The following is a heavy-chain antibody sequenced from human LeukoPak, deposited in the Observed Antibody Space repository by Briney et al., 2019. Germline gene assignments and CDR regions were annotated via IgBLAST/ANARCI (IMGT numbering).Heavy chain of an antibody. CDR3: ARGPHYALGIYFDY. Sequence: SETLSLTCTVSGGSISSSSYYWGWIRQPPGKGLEWIGSIYYSGSTYYNPSPKSRVTISVDTSKNQFSLKLSSVTAADTAVYYCARGPHYALGIYFDYWGQGTLVTVSS. CDR2: IYYSGST. J-gene: IGHJ4*02. CDR1: GGSISSSSYY. D-gene: IGHD7-27*01. V-gene: IGHV4-39*07.